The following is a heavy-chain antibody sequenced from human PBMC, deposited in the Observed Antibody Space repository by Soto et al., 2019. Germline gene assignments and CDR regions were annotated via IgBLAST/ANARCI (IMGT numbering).Heavy chain of an antibody. J-gene: IGHJ4*02. V-gene: IGHV3-30-3*01. CDR1: GFTFSSYA. D-gene: IGHD4-17*01. CDR3: VSESAVTTGGFDY. CDR2: ISYDGSNK. Sequence: QVQLVESGGGVVQPGRSLRLSCAASGFTFSSYAMHWVRQAPGKGLEWVAVISYDGSNKYYADSVKGRFTISRDNSKNTLYLQMNSLRAEDTAVYYCVSESAVTTGGFDYWGQGTLVTVSS.